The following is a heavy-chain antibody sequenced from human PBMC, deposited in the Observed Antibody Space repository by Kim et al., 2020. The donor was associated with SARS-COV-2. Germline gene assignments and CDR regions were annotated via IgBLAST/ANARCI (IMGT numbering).Heavy chain of an antibody. D-gene: IGHD2-21*02. CDR1: GGTFSSYA. V-gene: IGHV1-69*13. CDR2: IIPIFGTA. Sequence: SVKVSCKASGGTFSSYAISWVRQAPGQGLEWMGGIIPIFGTANYAQKFQGRVTITADESTSTAYMELSNLRSEDTAVYYCARGPYCGGDCYFPDYWGQGTLVTVSS. J-gene: IGHJ4*02. CDR3: ARGPYCGGDCYFPDY.